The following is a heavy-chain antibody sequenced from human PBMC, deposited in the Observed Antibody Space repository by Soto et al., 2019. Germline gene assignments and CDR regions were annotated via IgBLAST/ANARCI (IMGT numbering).Heavy chain of an antibody. CDR3: AKDFDYYYGMDV. CDR1: GFTFSSYA. CDR2: ISGSGGST. J-gene: IGHJ6*02. V-gene: IGHV3-23*01. Sequence: PGGSLRLSCAASGFTFSSYAMSWVRQAPEKGLEWVSAISGSGGSTYYADSVKGRFTISRDNSKNTLYLQMNSLRAEDTAVYYCAKDFDYYYGMDVWGQGTTVTVSS.